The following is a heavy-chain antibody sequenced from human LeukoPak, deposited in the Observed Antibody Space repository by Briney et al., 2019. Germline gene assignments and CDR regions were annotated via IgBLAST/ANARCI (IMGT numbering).Heavy chain of an antibody. CDR2: IREDGTLA. J-gene: IGHJ6*02. Sequence: PGGSLRLSCAASGFTFGTHWMNWVRQAPGKGLEWVANIREDGTLAYHAVSVTGRFSISRDNAKNSLYLQMNGLRVEDTAVYYCAKSPVPNYYYYGMDVWGQGTTVTVSS. D-gene: IGHD3-10*01. V-gene: IGHV3-7*03. CDR3: AKSPVPNYYYYGMDV. CDR1: GFTFGTHW.